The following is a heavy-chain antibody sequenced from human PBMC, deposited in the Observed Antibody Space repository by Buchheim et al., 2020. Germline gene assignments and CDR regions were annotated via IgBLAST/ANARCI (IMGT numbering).Heavy chain of an antibody. CDR2: IYYSGST. CDR1: GGSISSYY. D-gene: IGHD3-3*01. J-gene: IGHJ6*02. CDR3: ARGRGYDFWSGYFPYYYYYGMDV. Sequence: QVQLQESGPGLVKPSETLSLTCTVSGGSISSYYWSWIRQPPGKGLEWIGYIYYSGSTNYNPSLKSRVTISVDTSKNQFSLKLSSVTAADTAVYYCARGRGYDFWSGYFPYYYYYGMDVWGQGTT. V-gene: IGHV4-59*12.